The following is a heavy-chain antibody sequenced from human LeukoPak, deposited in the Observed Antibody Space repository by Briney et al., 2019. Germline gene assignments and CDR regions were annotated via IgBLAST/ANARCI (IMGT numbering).Heavy chain of an antibody. D-gene: IGHD3-22*01. CDR2: ISGYNGNT. V-gene: IGHV1-18*01. Sequence: GASVKVSCKASGYTFTSYGISWVRQAPGQGLEWMGWISGYNGNTKYAQKFQGRVTMTRDTSTGTAYMELRSLRSDDTAVYYCARDGHRMYYYESSVYRFDYWGQGTLVTVSS. J-gene: IGHJ4*02. CDR3: ARDGHRMYYYESSVYRFDY. CDR1: GYTFTSYG.